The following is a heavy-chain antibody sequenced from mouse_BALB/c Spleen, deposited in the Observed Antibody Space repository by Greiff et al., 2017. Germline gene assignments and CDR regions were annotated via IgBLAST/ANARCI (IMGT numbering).Heavy chain of an antibody. CDR2: ISSGGSYT. V-gene: IGHV5-6*01. J-gene: IGHJ3*01. CDR3: ARHGDYGSSSWFAY. CDR1: GFTFSSYT. Sequence: EVHLVESGGGLVQPGGSLKLSCAASGFTFSSYTMSWVRQTPEKRLEWVATISSGGSYTYYPDSVKGRFTISRDNAKNTLYLQMSSLKSEDTAMYYCARHGDYGSSSWFAYWGQGTLVTVSA. D-gene: IGHD1-1*01.